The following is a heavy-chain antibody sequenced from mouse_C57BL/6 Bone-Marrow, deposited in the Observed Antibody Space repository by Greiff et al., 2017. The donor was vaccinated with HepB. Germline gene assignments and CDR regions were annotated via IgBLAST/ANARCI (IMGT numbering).Heavy chain of an antibody. CDR2: IYPRSGNT. CDR3: ARGAY. J-gene: IGHJ3*01. CDR1: GYTFTSYG. Sequence: QVQLKQSGAELARPGASVKLSCKASGYTFTSYGISWVKQRTGQGLEWFGEIYPRSGNTYYNEKFKGKATLTADKSSSTAYMELRSLTSEDSAVYFCARGAYWGQGTLVTVSA. V-gene: IGHV1-81*01.